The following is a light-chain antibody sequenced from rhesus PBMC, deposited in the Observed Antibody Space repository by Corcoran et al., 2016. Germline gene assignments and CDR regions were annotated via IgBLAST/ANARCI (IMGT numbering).Light chain of an antibody. V-gene: IGKV3-40*03. CDR2: SAY. CDR1: ESVGSY. CDR3: QQYNDLLPLT. Sequence: EIVMTQSPATLSLSPGETATLSCRASESVGSYLAWYQQKPGQAPKLLVHSAYVRATGIPERFSGSGSRTEFTLPISSLEPDDVGVYHCQQYNDLLPLTFGGGTKVELK. J-gene: IGKJ4*01.